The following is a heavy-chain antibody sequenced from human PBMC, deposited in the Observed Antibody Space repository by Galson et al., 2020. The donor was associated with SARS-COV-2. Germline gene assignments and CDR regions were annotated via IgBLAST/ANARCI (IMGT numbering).Heavy chain of an antibody. CDR3: ARYTVTTLPFYFDY. V-gene: IGHV1-69*04. Sequence: ASVKVSCKASGGTFSSYAISWVRQAPGQGLEWMGRIIPILGIANYAQKFQGRVTITADKSTSTAYMELSSLRSEDTAVYYCARYTVTTLPFYFDYWGQGTLVTVSS. CDR2: IIPILGIA. J-gene: IGHJ4*02. CDR1: GGTFSSYA. D-gene: IGHD4-17*01.